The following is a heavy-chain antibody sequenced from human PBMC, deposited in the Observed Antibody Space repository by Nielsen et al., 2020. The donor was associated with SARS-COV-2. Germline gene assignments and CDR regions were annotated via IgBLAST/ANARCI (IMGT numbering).Heavy chain of an antibody. V-gene: IGHV3-23*01. CDR3: AKADYYGSGSPPDY. J-gene: IGHJ4*02. CDR1: GFTFNAYA. D-gene: IGHD3-10*01. CDR2: ISAGGSRT. Sequence: GGSLRLSCAASGFTFNAYAMSWVRQAPGKGLEWVSGISAGGSRTYYADSVKGRFTISRDNAKNSLYLQMNSLRAEDTALYYCAKADYYGSGSPPDYWGQGTLVTVSS.